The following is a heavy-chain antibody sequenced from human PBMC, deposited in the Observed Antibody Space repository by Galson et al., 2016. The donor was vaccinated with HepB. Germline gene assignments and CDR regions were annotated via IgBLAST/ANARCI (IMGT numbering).Heavy chain of an antibody. CDR2: ITWNSANI. CDR1: GFSLDDYA. CDR3: VRVRRNFDWSNGMDV. Sequence: SLRLSCAASGFSLDDYAMHWVRQFPGKGLEWVSGITWNSANIDYADSVKGRFTISSANAKNSLYLQMNSLRPEDTALYYCVRVRRNFDWSNGMDVWGQGTTVTVSS. V-gene: IGHV3-9*01. D-gene: IGHD3-9*01. J-gene: IGHJ6*02.